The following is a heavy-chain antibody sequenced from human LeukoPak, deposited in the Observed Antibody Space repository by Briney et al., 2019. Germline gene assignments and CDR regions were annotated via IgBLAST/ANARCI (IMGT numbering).Heavy chain of an antibody. CDR3: ARRVRGYGGTLFDY. V-gene: IGHV4-39*01. Sequence: TGGSLRLSCAASGFTFSSYSMNWVRQAPGKGLEWIGSIYYSGSTYYNPSLKSRVTISVDTSKNQFSLKLSSVTAADTAVYYCARRVRGYGGTLFDYWGQGTLVTVSS. J-gene: IGHJ4*02. CDR2: IYYSGST. CDR1: GFTFSSYSMN. D-gene: IGHD4-23*01.